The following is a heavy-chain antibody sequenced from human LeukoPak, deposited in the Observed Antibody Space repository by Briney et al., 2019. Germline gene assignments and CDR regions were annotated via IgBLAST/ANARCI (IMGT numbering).Heavy chain of an antibody. V-gene: IGHV1-8*03. Sequence: ASVKVSCKASGYTFTSYDINWVRQATGQGLEWMGWMNPNSGNTGYAQKFQGRVTITRNTSISTAYMELSSLRSEDTAVYYCARIYCTNGVCSDDWGQGTLVTVSS. CDR2: MNPNSGNT. D-gene: IGHD2-8*01. CDR3: ARIYCTNGVCSDD. J-gene: IGHJ4*02. CDR1: GYTFTSYD.